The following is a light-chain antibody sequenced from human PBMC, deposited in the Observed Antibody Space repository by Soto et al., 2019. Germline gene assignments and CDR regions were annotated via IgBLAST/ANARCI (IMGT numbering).Light chain of an antibody. CDR3: QQYNDWPIT. J-gene: IGKJ5*01. Sequence: EIVMTQSPATLSVSPGERVTLSCRASQSVGSNLAWYQQRPGQAPRLLIYGVSTRATGIPARFSGSASGTEFTLTISSLQSEDFAVYSCQQYNDWPITLGPGTRLEIK. V-gene: IGKV3-15*01. CDR2: GVS. CDR1: QSVGSN.